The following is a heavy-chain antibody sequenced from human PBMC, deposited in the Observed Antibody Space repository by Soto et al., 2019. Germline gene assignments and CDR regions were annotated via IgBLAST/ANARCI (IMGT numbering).Heavy chain of an antibody. CDR3: ARTTPSIHWFDP. CDR2: ISAGGGNT. Sequence: GGSLRLSCAASGFTFSSYAMSWVRQAPGKGLEWVSAISAGGGNTYYRDSVKGRFTISRDNSKNTLYLQMNSLRAEDTAVYFCARTTPSIHWFDPWGQGTLVTVSS. CDR1: GFTFSSYA. J-gene: IGHJ5*02. D-gene: IGHD1-1*01. V-gene: IGHV3-23*01.